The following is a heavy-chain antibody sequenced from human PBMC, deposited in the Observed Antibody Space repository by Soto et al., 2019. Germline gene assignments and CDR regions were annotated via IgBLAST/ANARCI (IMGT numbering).Heavy chain of an antibody. V-gene: IGHV3-74*01. Sequence: EGSLRLSCAASGFTFSSYWMHWVRQAPGKGLVWVSRINSDGSSTSYADSVKGRFTISRDNAKNTLYLQMNSLRAEDTAVYYCARDSRFLEWLLLGPNYCYYGMDVWGQGT. D-gene: IGHD3-3*01. CDR3: ARDSRFLEWLLLGPNYCYYGMDV. CDR2: INSDGSST. CDR1: GFTFSSYW. J-gene: IGHJ6*02.